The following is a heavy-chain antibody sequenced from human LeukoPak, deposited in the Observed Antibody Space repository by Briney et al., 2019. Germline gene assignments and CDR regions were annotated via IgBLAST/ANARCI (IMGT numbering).Heavy chain of an antibody. CDR3: TRTINSWFDP. D-gene: IGHD3-9*01. V-gene: IGHV1-46*01. CDR1: GYTFINHY. Sequence: ASVKISCKPSGYTFINHYIHWVRQAPGQGLEWMGVIRPTYGSTSYAQNFQGRLSMTTDTSTSTAYMELSSLRSEDTAIYYCTRTINSWFDPWGQGTPVSVSS. CDR2: IRPTYGST. J-gene: IGHJ5*02.